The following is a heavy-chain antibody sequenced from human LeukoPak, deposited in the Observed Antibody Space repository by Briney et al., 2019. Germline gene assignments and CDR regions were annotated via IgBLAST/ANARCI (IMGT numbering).Heavy chain of an antibody. CDR1: GFTVSSNY. J-gene: IGHJ6*02. CDR3: AKEVGIAAPSYYGMDV. D-gene: IGHD6-13*01. Sequence: GGSLRLSCAASGFTVSSNYMSWVRQAPGKGLEWVSAISGSGGSTYYADSVKGRFTISRDNSKNTLYLQMNSLRAEDTAVYYCAKEVGIAAPSYYGMDVWGQGTTVTVSS. V-gene: IGHV3-23*01. CDR2: ISGSGGST.